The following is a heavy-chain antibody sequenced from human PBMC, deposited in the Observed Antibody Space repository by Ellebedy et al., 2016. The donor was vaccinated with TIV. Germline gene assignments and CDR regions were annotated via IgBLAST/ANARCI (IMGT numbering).Heavy chain of an antibody. D-gene: IGHD3-16*01. CDR3: ARWDGPGGYFDY. CDR2: FYYSGST. CDR1: GGSISSGEYH. Sequence: MPSETLSLTCTVSGGSISSGEYHWTWIRQHPGKGLEWIGSFYYSGSTHHNPSLKNRVIMSVDTSKNQFSLKLSSVTAADTAVYYCARWDGPGGYFDYWGQGTLVTVSS. V-gene: IGHV4-31*03. J-gene: IGHJ4*02.